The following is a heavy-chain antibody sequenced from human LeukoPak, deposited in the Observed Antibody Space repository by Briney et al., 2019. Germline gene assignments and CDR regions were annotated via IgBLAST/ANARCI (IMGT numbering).Heavy chain of an antibody. CDR1: GFTFRDYY. CDR3: ARLGQQLEVDY. Sequence: GGSLRLSCAASGFTFRDYYMSWIRQAPGKGLEWVSYISSSGGTIYYSDSVKGRFTISRDNTKNSLYLQMNSLRAEDMAVYYCARLGQQLEVDYWGQGTLVTVPS. D-gene: IGHD6-13*01. V-gene: IGHV3-11*01. J-gene: IGHJ4*02. CDR2: ISSSGGTI.